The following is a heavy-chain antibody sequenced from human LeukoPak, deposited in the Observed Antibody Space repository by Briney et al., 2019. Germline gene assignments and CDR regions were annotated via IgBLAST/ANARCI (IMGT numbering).Heavy chain of an antibody. CDR3: ARAYYDSSGSHDY. J-gene: IGHJ4*02. D-gene: IGHD3-22*01. Sequence: SETLSLTCTVSGGSISSSDYYWGWIRQPPGKGLEWIGSIYYSGSTYYNPSLKSRVTISVDTSKNQFSLKLSSVTAADTAVYYCARAYYDSSGSHDYWGQGTLVTVSS. CDR2: IYYSGST. CDR1: GGSISSSDYY. V-gene: IGHV4-39*07.